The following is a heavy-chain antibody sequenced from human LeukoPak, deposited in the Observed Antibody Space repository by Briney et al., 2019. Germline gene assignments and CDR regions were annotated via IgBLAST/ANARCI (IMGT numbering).Heavy chain of an antibody. Sequence: ASVTVSCKASGYTFTSYYMHWVRQAPGQGLEWMGIINPSGGSTSYAQKFQGRVTMTRDMSTSTVYMELSSLRSEDTAVYYCARGLAYYYDSSGPYYWGQGTLVTVSS. CDR1: GYTFTSYY. V-gene: IGHV1-46*01. CDR3: ARGLAYYYDSSGPYY. J-gene: IGHJ4*02. D-gene: IGHD3-22*01. CDR2: INPSGGST.